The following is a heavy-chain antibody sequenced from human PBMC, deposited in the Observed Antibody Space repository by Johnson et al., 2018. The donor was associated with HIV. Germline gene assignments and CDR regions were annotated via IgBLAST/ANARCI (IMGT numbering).Heavy chain of an antibody. Sequence: QMLLVESGGGVVQPGRSLRLSCAASGFTFSSYAMHWVRQAPGKGLEWVTIISYGESNEYYADSVKGRFTISRDDSKNTLYVQMNSLKTEDTAVYYCTSGSEYYDSRGSLVPAFDIWGQGTMVTVSS. J-gene: IGHJ3*02. CDR2: ISYGESNE. CDR3: TSGSEYYDSRGSLVPAFDI. CDR1: GFTFSSYA. V-gene: IGHV3-30-3*01. D-gene: IGHD3-22*01.